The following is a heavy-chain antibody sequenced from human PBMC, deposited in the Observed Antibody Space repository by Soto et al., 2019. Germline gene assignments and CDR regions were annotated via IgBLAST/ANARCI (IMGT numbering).Heavy chain of an antibody. CDR2: IYYSGST. V-gene: IGHV4-61*01. CDR3: ARSDGRY. Sequence: SETLSLTCTVSGGSVDSNRYYWAWIRQPPGKGLEWIGYIYYSGSTNYNPSLKSRVTISVDTSKNQFSLKLSSVTAADTAVYYCARSDGRYWGQGTLVTVSS. J-gene: IGHJ4*02. CDR1: GGSVDSNRYY.